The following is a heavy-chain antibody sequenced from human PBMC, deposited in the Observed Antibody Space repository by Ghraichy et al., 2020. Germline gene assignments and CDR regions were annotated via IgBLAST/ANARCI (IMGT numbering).Heavy chain of an antibody. J-gene: IGHJ3*02. Sequence: SETLSLTCTVSGGSISSYYWSWIRQPAGKGLEWIGRIYTSGSTNYNPSLKSRVTMSVDTSKNQFSLKLSSVTAADTAVYYCARGLWSGDYLVDDAFDIWGQGTMVTVSS. CDR1: GGSISSYY. D-gene: IGHD4-17*01. CDR2: IYTSGST. V-gene: IGHV4-4*07. CDR3: ARGLWSGDYLVDDAFDI.